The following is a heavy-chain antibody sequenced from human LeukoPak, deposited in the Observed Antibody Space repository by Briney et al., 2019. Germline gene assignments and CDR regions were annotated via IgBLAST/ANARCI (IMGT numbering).Heavy chain of an antibody. CDR2: INTNSGGT. D-gene: IGHD3-3*01. CDR3: ARVTTNYDFWSGYHNWFDP. J-gene: IGHJ5*02. CDR1: GYTFTGYY. Sequence: GASVKVSCKASGYTFTGYYMHWVRQAPGQGLEWMGWINTNSGGTNYAQKFQGWVTMTRDTSISTAYMELSRLRSDDTAVYYCARVTTNYDFWSGYHNWFDPWGQGTLVTVSS. V-gene: IGHV1-2*04.